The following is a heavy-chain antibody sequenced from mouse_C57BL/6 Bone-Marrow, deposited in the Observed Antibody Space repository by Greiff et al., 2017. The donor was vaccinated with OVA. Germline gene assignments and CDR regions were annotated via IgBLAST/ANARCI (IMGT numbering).Heavy chain of an antibody. CDR2: IYPGSGST. V-gene: IGHV1-55*01. CDR1: GYTFTSYW. CDR3: ARYPRPYYYGSSYAMDY. D-gene: IGHD1-1*01. Sequence: QVQLQQPGAELVKPGASVKMSCKASGYTFTSYWITWVKQRPGQGLEWLGDIYPGSGSTNYNEKFKSKATLTVETSSSTAYMQLSSLTSEDSAVYYCARYPRPYYYGSSYAMDYWGQGTSVTVSS. J-gene: IGHJ4*01.